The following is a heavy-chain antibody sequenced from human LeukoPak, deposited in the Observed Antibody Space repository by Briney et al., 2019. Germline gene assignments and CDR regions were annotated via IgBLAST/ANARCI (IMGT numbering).Heavy chain of an antibody. CDR2: INHSGST. CDR1: GGSFSGYY. V-gene: IGHV4-34*01. J-gene: IGHJ4*02. D-gene: IGHD3-10*01. CDR3: ARRRYYYGSGSYYPLFDY. Sequence: PSETLSLTCAVYGGSFSGYYWSWIRQPPGKGLEWIGEINHSGSTNYNPSLKSRVTISVDTSKNQFSLKLSSVTAADTAVYYCARRRYYYGSGSYYPLFDYWGQGTLVTVSS.